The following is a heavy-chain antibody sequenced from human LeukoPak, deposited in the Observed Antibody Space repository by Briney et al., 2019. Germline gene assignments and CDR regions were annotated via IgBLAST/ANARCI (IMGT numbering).Heavy chain of an antibody. CDR2: ISGSGGST. CDR3: AKGFGEFYYYYYMDV. Sequence: PGGSLRLSCAASGFTFSSYAMSWVRQAPRKGLEWVSAISGSGGSTYYADSVKGRFTISRDNSKNTLYLQMNSLRAEDTAVYYCAKGFGEFYYYYYMDVWGKGTTVTVSS. CDR1: GFTFSSYA. V-gene: IGHV3-23*01. J-gene: IGHJ6*03. D-gene: IGHD3-10*01.